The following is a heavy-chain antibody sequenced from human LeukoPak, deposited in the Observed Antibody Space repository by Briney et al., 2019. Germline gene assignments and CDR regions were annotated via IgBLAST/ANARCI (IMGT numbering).Heavy chain of an antibody. Sequence: SETLSLTCAVYGGSFSGYYWSWIRQPPGKGLEWIGEINHSGSTNYNPSLKSRVTISVDTSKNQFSLKLSSVTAADTAVYYCARAVSYYYYYGMDVWGQGTTVTVSS. CDR2: INHSGST. V-gene: IGHV4-34*01. CDR3: ARAVSYYYYYGMDV. J-gene: IGHJ6*02. CDR1: GGSFSGYY.